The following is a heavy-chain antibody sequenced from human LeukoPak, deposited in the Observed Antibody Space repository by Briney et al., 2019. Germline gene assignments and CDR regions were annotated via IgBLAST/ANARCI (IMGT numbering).Heavy chain of an antibody. CDR1: GGTFSSYA. V-gene: IGHV1-69*04. CDR2: IIPILGIA. D-gene: IGHD5-12*01. J-gene: IGHJ3*02. Sequence: SVKVSCKASGGTFSSYAINWVRQAPGQGLEWMGRIIPILGIANYAQKFQGRVTITADKSTSTAYMELSSLRSEDTAVYYCARAVAIDAFDIWGQGTMVTVSS. CDR3: ARAVAIDAFDI.